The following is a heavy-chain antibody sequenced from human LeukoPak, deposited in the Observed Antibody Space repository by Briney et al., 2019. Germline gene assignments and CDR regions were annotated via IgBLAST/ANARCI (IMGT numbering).Heavy chain of an antibody. D-gene: IGHD1-1*01. CDR2: ISSSSSYI. V-gene: IGHV3-21*01. J-gene: IGHJ4*02. Sequence: GGSLRLSCAASGFTFSSYAMSWVRQAPGKGLEWVSSISSSSSYIYYGDPVKGRFTISRDNAKNSLYLQMNSLRAEDTAVYYCAKTGNPATGDYWGQGTLVTVSS. CDR1: GFTFSSYA. CDR3: AKTGNPATGDY.